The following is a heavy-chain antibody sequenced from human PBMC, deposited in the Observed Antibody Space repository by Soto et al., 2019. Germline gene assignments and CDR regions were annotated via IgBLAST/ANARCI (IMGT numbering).Heavy chain of an antibody. V-gene: IGHV3-7*03. J-gene: IGHJ4*02. CDR2: INQDATRQ. Sequence: GGSLRLSCAASGFSFSSYWMSWVRQAPGRGLEWVANINQDATRQSYVDSVEGQFSISRDNAKNSLYLQMNSLRAEDTAVYYCAKEKRRAFDYWGQGTLVTVSS. D-gene: IGHD1-26*01. CDR1: GFSFSSYW. CDR3: AKEKRRAFDY.